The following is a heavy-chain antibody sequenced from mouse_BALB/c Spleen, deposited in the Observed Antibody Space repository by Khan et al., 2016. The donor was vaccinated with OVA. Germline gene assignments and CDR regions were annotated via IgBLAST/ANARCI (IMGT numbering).Heavy chain of an antibody. V-gene: IGHV3-6*02. J-gene: IGHJ3*01. Sequence: QLEESGPGLVKPSQSLSLTCSVSGYSITSGYYWNWIRQFPGNKLEWMGYISYDGSNNYNPSLKNRISITRDTSKNQFFLKLNSVTTEDTATYYGSSFAYWGQGTLVTVSA. CDR3: SSFAY. CDR2: ISYDGSN. D-gene: IGHD1-1*01. CDR1: GYSITSGYY.